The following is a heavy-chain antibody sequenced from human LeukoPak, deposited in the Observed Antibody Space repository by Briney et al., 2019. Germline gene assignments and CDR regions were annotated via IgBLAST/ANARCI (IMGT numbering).Heavy chain of an antibody. J-gene: IGHJ6*02. D-gene: IGHD6-13*01. CDR2: MNPNNGNT. V-gene: IGHV1-8*01. CDR1: GYTFTSYD. Sequence: ASVKVSCKASGYTFTSYDINWVRQATGQGLEWIGWMNPNNGNTGYAQKFQGRVTMTRSTFISTAYMELSSLRSEDTAVYYCARLASSSWPLYYYYGMDVWGQGTTVTVSS. CDR3: ARLASSSWPLYYYYGMDV.